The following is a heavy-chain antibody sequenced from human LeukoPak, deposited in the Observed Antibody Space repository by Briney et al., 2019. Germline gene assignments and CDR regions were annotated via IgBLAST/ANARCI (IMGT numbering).Heavy chain of an antibody. CDR2: IYPRGST. V-gene: IGHV4-30-2*01. Sequence: SETLSLTCAVSGGSISSGSYSWSWIRQPPGKGLEWIGYIYPRGSTYYNPSLKSRVILSLDKSANQFSLNLSSVTAADTAVYYCARGFTYAIGVFDIWGQGTMVTVSS. CDR1: GGSISSGSYS. J-gene: IGHJ3*02. D-gene: IGHD5-18*01. CDR3: ARGFTYAIGVFDI.